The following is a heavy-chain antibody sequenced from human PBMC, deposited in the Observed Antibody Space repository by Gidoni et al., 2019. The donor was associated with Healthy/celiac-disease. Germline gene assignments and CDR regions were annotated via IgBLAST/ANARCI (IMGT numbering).Heavy chain of an antibody. V-gene: IGHV3-23*01. CDR3: AKVRNYYDSSGYYWDY. CDR2: ISGSGGST. CDR1: GFTFSSYA. D-gene: IGHD3-22*01. J-gene: IGHJ4*02. Sequence: EVPLLESGGGLVQPGWSLSLSCAASGFTFSSYAMSWVRQAPGKGLEWVSAISGSGGSTYYADSVKGRFTISRDNSKNTLYLQMNSLRAEDTAVYYCAKVRNYYDSSGYYWDYWGQGTLVTVSS.